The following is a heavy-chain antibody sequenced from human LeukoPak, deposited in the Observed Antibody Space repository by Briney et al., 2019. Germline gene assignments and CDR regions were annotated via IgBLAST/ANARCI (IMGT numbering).Heavy chain of an antibody. CDR3: HGDYVAGYYYMDV. Sequence: GGSLRLSCVASGFTFSNYGMHWVRQAPGKGLEWVANIKQDGSEKYYVDSVKGRFTISRDSAKNSLYLQMNSLRAEDTAVYYCHGDYVAGYYYMDVWGKGTTVTVSS. CDR2: IKQDGSEK. CDR1: GFTFSNYG. V-gene: IGHV3-7*01. D-gene: IGHD4-17*01. J-gene: IGHJ6*03.